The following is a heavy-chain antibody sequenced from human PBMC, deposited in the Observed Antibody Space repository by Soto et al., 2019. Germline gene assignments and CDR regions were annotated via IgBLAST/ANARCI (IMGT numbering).Heavy chain of an antibody. Sequence: QITLKESGPTLVKPTQTLTLTCTFSGFSLSTSGVGVGWIRQPPGKALEWLALIYWNDDKRYSPSLNSSLTTTKATSKNRVVLTMTKRDPADAAAYYCAPRGRAVAEFDYWGQGTLVTVSS. J-gene: IGHJ4*02. CDR1: GFSLSTSGVG. V-gene: IGHV2-5*01. CDR3: APRGRAVAEFDY. CDR2: IYWNDDK. D-gene: IGHD6-19*01.